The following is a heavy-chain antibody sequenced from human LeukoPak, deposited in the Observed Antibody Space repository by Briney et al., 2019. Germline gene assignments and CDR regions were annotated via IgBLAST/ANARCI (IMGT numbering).Heavy chain of an antibody. V-gene: IGHV3-21*01. D-gene: IGHD4-17*01. CDR1: GFTFSSYS. Sequence: KPGGSLRLSCAASGFTFSSYSMNWVRQAPGKGLEWVSSISSSSSYIYYADSVKGRFTISRDNAKNSLYLQMNSLRAEDTAVYYCARDRTLYDYGDFQAPGTTFDYWGQGTLVTVSS. CDR2: ISSSSSYI. J-gene: IGHJ4*02. CDR3: ARDRTLYDYGDFQAPGTTFDY.